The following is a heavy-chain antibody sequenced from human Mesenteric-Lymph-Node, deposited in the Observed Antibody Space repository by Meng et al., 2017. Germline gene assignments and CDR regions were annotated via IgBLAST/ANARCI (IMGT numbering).Heavy chain of an antibody. Sequence: SETLSRSCTGSGGGISSSSYYWGWIRQPPGKGLEWIGSIYYSGSTYYNPSLKSRVTISVDTSKNQFSLKLSSVTAADTAVYYCARKLYYYDSSGYYSPSWFDPWGQGTLVTVSS. CDR2: IYYSGST. V-gene: IGHV4-39*07. D-gene: IGHD3-22*01. CDR1: GGGISSSSYY. CDR3: ARKLYYYDSSGYYSPSWFDP. J-gene: IGHJ5*02.